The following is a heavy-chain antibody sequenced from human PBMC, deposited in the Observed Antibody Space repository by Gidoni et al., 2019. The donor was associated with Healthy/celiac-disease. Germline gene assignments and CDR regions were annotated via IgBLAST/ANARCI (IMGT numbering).Heavy chain of an antibody. CDR1: GGSFSGYY. Sequence: QVQLQQWGAGLLKPSETLSLTCAVYGGSFSGYYWSWIRQHPGKGLEWIGEINHSGSTNYNPSLKSRVTISVDTSKNQFSLKLSSVTAADTAVYYCARRPGYSSSRRLGSWFDPWGQGTLVTVSS. J-gene: IGHJ5*02. CDR2: INHSGST. V-gene: IGHV4-34*01. CDR3: ARRPGYSSSRRLGSWFDP. D-gene: IGHD6-13*01.